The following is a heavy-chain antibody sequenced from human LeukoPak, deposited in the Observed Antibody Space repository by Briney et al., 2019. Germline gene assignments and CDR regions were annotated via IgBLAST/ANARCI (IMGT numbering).Heavy chain of an antibody. D-gene: IGHD3-3*02. Sequence: GGSLRLSCAASGFIFDDYTMNWVRQAPGKGLEWVSAISGSGGGAYYADSVKGRFTISRDDSKNTLYPQMNSLRDEDTARYYCAKIRAPAYDVGGQGTMVTVFS. J-gene: IGHJ3*01. CDR1: GFIFDDYT. CDR2: ISGSGGGA. V-gene: IGHV3-23*01. CDR3: AKIRAPAYDV.